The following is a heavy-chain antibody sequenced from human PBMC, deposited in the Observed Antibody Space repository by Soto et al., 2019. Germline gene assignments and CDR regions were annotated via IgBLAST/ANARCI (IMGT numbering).Heavy chain of an antibody. CDR3: ARMGVVPSAILANDAFDI. CDR1: GFTFSSYS. V-gene: IGHV3-21*01. J-gene: IGHJ3*02. D-gene: IGHD2-2*01. CDR2: ISSSSSYI. Sequence: EVQLVESGGGLVKPGGSLRLSCAASGFTFSSYSMNWVRQAPGKGLEWVSSISSSSSYIYYADSVKGRFTISRDNAKNSLYLQMNSLRAEDLAVYYCARMGVVPSAILANDAFDIWGQGTMVTVS.